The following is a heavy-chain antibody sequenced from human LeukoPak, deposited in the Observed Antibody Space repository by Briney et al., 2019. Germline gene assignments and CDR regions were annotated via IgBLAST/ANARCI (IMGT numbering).Heavy chain of an antibody. CDR1: GYSISSGYY. CDR3: AREDSSGYYLGY. Sequence: SETLSLTCAVSGYSISSGYYWGWIRQPPGKGLEWIGSIYHSGSTYYNPSLKSRVTISVDTSKSQFSLKLSSVTAADTAVYYCAREDSSGYYLGYWGQGTLVTVSS. J-gene: IGHJ4*02. D-gene: IGHD3-22*01. V-gene: IGHV4-38-2*02. CDR2: IYHSGST.